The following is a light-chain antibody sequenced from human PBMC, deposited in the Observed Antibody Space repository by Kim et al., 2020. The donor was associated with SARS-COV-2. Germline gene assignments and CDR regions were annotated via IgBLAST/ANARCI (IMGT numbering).Light chain of an antibody. Sequence: QSALTQPRSVSGSPGQSVTISCTGTGSDVGGYNYVSWYQKHPGKAPKLMIYDVNDRPSGVPDRFSGSKSGNTASLTISGLQAEDEADYYCCSYAGGYSHVLFGGGTQLTVL. CDR1: GSDVGGYNY. J-gene: IGLJ2*01. V-gene: IGLV2-11*01. CDR3: CSYAGGYSHVL. CDR2: DVN.